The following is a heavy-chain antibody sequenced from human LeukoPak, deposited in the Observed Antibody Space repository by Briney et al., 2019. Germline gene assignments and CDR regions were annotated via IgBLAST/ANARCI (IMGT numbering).Heavy chain of an antibody. V-gene: IGHV1-18*01. CDR1: GYTFTIYG. CDR2: ISAYNGNT. Sequence: ASVKVSCKASGYTFTIYGISWVRQAPGQGLEWMGWISAYNGNTNYAQKLQGRVTMATDTSTSTAYTELRSLRSDDTAVYYWARESGGYSSGWYRRPIDHWGQGTLVTVSS. J-gene: IGHJ4*02. CDR3: ARESGGYSSGWYRRPIDH. D-gene: IGHD6-19*01.